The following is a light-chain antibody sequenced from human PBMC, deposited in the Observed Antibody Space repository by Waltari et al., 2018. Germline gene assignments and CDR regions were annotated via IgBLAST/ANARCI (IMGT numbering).Light chain of an antibody. CDR2: DAS. V-gene: IGKV3-11*01. J-gene: IGKJ1*01. CDR3: QQRDSWWT. CDR1: QSISSY. Sequence: EIVLTQSPATLSLSPGERATLSCRASQSISSYLAWYQQKPGQAPRLLIYDASNRATGIPARFSGGRSGTDFTLTISSLEPEDFAVYYCQQRDSWWTFGQGTKVEIK.